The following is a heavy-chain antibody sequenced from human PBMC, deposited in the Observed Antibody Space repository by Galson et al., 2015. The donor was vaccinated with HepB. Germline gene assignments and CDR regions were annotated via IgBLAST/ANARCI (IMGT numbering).Heavy chain of an antibody. D-gene: IGHD2-21*02. Sequence: LSHTLPVSVRSIISGVCYAICTPQHPGKGLEGNRYNYYSGNTYYNPSLKGRVTISVETSKNQFPLKLSTVTAAGTVVYYCAGEVYCGGDCYRAFDIWGQGTMVTVSS. CDR3: AGEVYCGGDCYRAFDI. J-gene: IGHJ3*02. CDR1: VRSIISGVCY. CDR2: NYYSGNT. V-gene: IGHV4-31*03.